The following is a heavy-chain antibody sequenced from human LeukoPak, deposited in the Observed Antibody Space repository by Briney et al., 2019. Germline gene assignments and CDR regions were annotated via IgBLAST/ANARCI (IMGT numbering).Heavy chain of an antibody. CDR1: GGSISSSSYY. CDR3: ARSSANYYDSSGYYYVPPYYFDY. CDR2: IHYSGST. V-gene: IGHV4-39*01. J-gene: IGHJ4*02. D-gene: IGHD3-22*01. Sequence: SETLSLTCTVSGGSISSSSYYWGWIRQPPGKGLEWIGSIHYSGSTYYNPSLKSRVTISVDTSKNQFSLKLSSVTAADTAVYYCARSSANYYDSSGYYYVPPYYFDYWGQGTLVTVSS.